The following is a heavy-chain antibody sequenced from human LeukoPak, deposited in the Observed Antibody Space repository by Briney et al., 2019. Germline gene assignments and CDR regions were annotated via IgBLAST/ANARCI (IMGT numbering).Heavy chain of an antibody. CDR1: KFTFSSYW. D-gene: IGHD3-10*01. CDR3: ARVLLGSWDWFDP. V-gene: IGHV3-74*01. CDR2: INPDGSTT. Sequence: GGSLRLSCAASKFTFSSYWMHWVRQAPGKGPVWVSRINPDGSTTNYADSVKGRFTISRDNAKNTLYLQMNSLRAEDTAVYYCARVLLGSWDWFDPWGQETLVTVSS. J-gene: IGHJ5*02.